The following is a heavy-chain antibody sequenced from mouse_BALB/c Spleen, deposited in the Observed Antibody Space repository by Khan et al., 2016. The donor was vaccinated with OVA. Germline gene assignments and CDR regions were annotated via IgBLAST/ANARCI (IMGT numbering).Heavy chain of an antibody. CDR3: ARSYFYGYYFDQ. Sequence: EVELVESGGGLVQPGGSQKLSCVASGFTFSSFGMHWVRQAPEKGLEWVAYISGDSYTIYYTDTVKGRFTISRDNPKNTLFLQMTSLRSEDMAMYYCARSYFYGYYFDQWGQGTTLTVSS. CDR1: GFTFSSFG. V-gene: IGHV5-17*02. D-gene: IGHD1-1*01. CDR2: ISGDSYTI. J-gene: IGHJ2*01.